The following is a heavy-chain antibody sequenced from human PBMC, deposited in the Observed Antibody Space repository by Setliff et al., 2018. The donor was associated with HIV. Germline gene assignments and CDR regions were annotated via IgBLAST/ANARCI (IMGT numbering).Heavy chain of an antibody. V-gene: IGHV4-39*07. CDR2: IDHSGST. Sequence: PSETLSLTCTVSGGSISSGSYYWSWIRQPPGKGLEWIGEIDHSGSTNYNPSLKSRVTISVDTSKNQFSLKLSSVTAADTAVYYCARGKGVGGVIITGGLDVWGQGTTVTVSS. J-gene: IGHJ6*02. D-gene: IGHD3-10*01. CDR3: ARGKGVGGVIITGGLDV. CDR1: GGSISSGSYY.